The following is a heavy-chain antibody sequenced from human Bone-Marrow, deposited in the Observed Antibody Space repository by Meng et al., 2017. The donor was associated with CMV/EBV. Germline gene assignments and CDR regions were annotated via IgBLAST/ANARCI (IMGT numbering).Heavy chain of an antibody. Sequence: ASVKVSCKASGYTFTNYDINWVRQATGPGLEWMGWINPNSGGTNYAQKFQGRVTMTRDTSISTVYMELNRLRSDDTAVYYCAVEMSTVGDYWGQGPLVTVSS. J-gene: IGHJ4*02. D-gene: IGHD5-24*01. CDR2: INPNSGGT. V-gene: IGHV1-2*02. CDR1: GYTFTNYD. CDR3: AVEMSTVGDY.